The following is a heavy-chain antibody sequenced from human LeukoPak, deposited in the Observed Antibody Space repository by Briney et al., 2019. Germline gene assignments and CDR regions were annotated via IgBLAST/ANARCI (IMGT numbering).Heavy chain of an antibody. V-gene: IGHV4-30-2*01. Sequence: SETLSLTCAVSGGSISSGGYSWSWIRQPPGKGLEWIGEIYHSGSINYNPSLKSRVTISVDKSKNQFSLELSSVTAADTAVYYCARLLPNYDILTGYSSPHNWFDPWGQGTLVTVSS. CDR1: GGSISSGGYS. CDR2: IYHSGSI. CDR3: ARLLPNYDILTGYSSPHNWFDP. D-gene: IGHD3-9*01. J-gene: IGHJ5*02.